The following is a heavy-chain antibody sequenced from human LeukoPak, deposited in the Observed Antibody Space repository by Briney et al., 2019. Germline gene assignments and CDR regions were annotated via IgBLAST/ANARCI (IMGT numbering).Heavy chain of an antibody. D-gene: IGHD6-13*01. J-gene: IGHJ6*03. V-gene: IGHV4-59*01. CDR3: ARGISWGYSSRLYYMDV. CDR1: GGSISSYY. CDR2: IYYSGST. Sequence: SETLSLTCTVSGGSISSYYWSWIRQPPGKGLEWIGYIYYSGSTNYNPSLKSRATISVDTSKNQFSLKLSSVTAADTAVYYCARGISWGYSSRLYYMDVWGKGTTVTVSS.